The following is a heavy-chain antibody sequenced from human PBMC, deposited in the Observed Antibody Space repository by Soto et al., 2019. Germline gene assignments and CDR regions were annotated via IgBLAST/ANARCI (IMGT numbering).Heavy chain of an antibody. J-gene: IGHJ4*02. Sequence: QVQLVESGGGVVQPGRSLRLSCAASGFTFSSYAMHWVRQAPGKGLEWVAVISYDGINKNYADSVKGRYTISRDNSRNTLYLQMNSLSAEDTAVYYCARPTYRSSSPSAVPGDQWGQGTLVTVSS. CDR3: ARPTYRSSSPSAVPGDQ. D-gene: IGHD6-6*01. CDR1: GFTFSSYA. V-gene: IGHV3-30-3*01. CDR2: ISYDGINK.